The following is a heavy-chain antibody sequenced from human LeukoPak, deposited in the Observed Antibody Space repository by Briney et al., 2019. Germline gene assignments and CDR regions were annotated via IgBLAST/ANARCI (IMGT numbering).Heavy chain of an antibody. CDR3: ARGARVTIFGVVIKDFDY. D-gene: IGHD3-3*01. CDR2: INHSGST. Sequence: SETLSLTCAVYGGSFSGYYWSWIRQPPGKGLEWIGEINHSGSTNYNPSLKSRVTISVDTSKNQFSLKLSFVTAADTAVYYCARGARVTIFGVVIKDFDYWGQGTLVTVSS. V-gene: IGHV4-34*01. J-gene: IGHJ4*02. CDR1: GGSFSGYY.